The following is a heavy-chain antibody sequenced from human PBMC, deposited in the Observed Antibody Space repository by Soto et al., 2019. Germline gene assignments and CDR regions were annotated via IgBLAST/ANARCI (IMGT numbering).Heavy chain of an antibody. J-gene: IGHJ4*02. D-gene: IGHD3-3*01. CDR2: ISSNGGST. V-gene: IGHV3-64*01. CDR1: GFTFSSYA. CDR3: AREKGGWSGYTFDY. Sequence: EVQLVESGGGLVQPGGSLRLSCAASGFTFSSYAMHWVRQAPGKGLEYVSAISSNGGSTYYANSVKGRFTISRDNSKNTLYLQMGSLRAEDMAVYYCAREKGGWSGYTFDYWGQGTLVTVSS.